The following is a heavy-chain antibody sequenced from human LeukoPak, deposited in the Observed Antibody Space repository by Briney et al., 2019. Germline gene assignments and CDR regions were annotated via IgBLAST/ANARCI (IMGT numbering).Heavy chain of an antibody. CDR3: ARDVSGSYANWFDP. Sequence: GASVKVSCKASGYTFTSCGISWVRQAPGQGLEWMGWISAYNGNTNYAQKLQGRVTMTTDTSTSTAYMELRSLRSDDTAVYYCARDVSGSYANWFDPWGQGTLVTVSS. CDR1: GYTFTSCG. V-gene: IGHV1-18*01. CDR2: ISAYNGNT. D-gene: IGHD1-26*01. J-gene: IGHJ5*02.